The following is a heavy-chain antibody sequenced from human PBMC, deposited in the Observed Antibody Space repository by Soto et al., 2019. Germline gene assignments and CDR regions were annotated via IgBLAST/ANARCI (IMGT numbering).Heavy chain of an antibody. D-gene: IGHD3-22*01. CDR1: GFTFSSYD. CDR2: ISYDGSSK. V-gene: IGHV3-30*18. J-gene: IGHJ4*02. CDR3: AKDRSCRSGLDY. Sequence: QVQLVESGGGVVQPGRSLRLSCAASGFTFSSYDMHWVRQAPGKGLEWVAIISYDGSSKYYTDSVKGRFTISRDNSKNTMYLQRTSLRAEDTAVYYCAKDRSCRSGLDYWGQGTLVTVSS.